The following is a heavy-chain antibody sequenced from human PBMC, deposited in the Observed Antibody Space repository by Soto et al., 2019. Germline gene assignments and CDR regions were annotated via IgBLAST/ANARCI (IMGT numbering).Heavy chain of an antibody. V-gene: IGHV3-48*03. CDR3: ARDGYDSSGDSEYFQY. CDR2: ISGSGSSI. Sequence: TGGSLRLSCAASGFTFSTYEMNWVRQAPGKGLEWISYISGSGSSIYYADSVKGRFTISRDNAWNSLHLQMNSLRVEDTAVYYCARDGYDSSGDSEYFQYWGQGTLVTVSS. CDR1: GFTFSTYE. J-gene: IGHJ1*01. D-gene: IGHD3-22*01.